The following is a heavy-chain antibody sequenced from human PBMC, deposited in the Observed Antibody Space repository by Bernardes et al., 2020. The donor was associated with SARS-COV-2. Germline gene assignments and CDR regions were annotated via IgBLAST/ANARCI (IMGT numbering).Heavy chain of an antibody. CDR2: IYPGDSDT. CDR3: ARVYQELSRWLVLTSWGEYYFDY. D-gene: IGHD6-19*01. J-gene: IGHJ4*02. V-gene: IGHV5-51*01. Sequence: GESLKISCKGSGYSFTSYWIGWVRQMPGKGLEWMGIIYPGDSDTRYSPSFQGQVTISADKSISTAYLQWSSLKASDTAMYYCARVYQELSRWLVLTSWGEYYFDYWGQGTLVTVSS. CDR1: GYSFTSYW.